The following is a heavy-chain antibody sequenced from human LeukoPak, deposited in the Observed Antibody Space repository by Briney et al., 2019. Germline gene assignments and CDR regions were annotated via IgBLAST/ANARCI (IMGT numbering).Heavy chain of an antibody. CDR3: AAESSSSWEGH. V-gene: IGHV3-7*01. CDR2: INEDGSEN. CDR1: GFPFSRHW. J-gene: IGHJ4*02. Sequence: GGSLRLSCAASGFPFSRHWMSWVRQAPGKGLQWVANINEDGSENYYVDSVKGRFTISRDNAKHSLYLQMNSLRAEDTAVYYCAAESSSSWEGHWGQETLVTVSS. D-gene: IGHD6-6*01.